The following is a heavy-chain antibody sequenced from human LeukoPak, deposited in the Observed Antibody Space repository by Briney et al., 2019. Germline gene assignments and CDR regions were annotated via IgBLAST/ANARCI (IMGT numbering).Heavy chain of an antibody. J-gene: IGHJ5*02. CDR3: ARAKTYYYDSSGYLFDP. CDR1: GGSFSGYY. Sequence: SETLSLTCAVYGGSFSGYYWSWIRQPPGKGLEWIGEINHSGSTNYNPSLKSRVTISVDTSKNQFSLKLSSVTAADTAVYYCARAKTYYYDSSGYLFDPWGQGTLVTVSS. CDR2: INHSGST. V-gene: IGHV4-34*01. D-gene: IGHD3-22*01.